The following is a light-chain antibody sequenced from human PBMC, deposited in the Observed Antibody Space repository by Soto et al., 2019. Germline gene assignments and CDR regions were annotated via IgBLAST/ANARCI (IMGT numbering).Light chain of an antibody. J-gene: IGKJ4*01. CDR2: AAS. V-gene: IGKV1-9*01. CDR1: QGISSY. CDR3: QQLNSYPPT. Sequence: DIQMTQSPSTLSASVGDRVTITCRASQGISSYLAWYQQKPGKAPKLLTYAASTLQSGVPSRFSGSGSGTDFTLTISSLQPEDFATYYCQQLNSYPPTFGGGTKVDIK.